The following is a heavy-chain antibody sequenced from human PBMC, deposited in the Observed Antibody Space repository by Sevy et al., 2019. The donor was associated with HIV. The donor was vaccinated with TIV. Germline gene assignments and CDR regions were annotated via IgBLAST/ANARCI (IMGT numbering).Heavy chain of an antibody. CDR3: ASKRGYTNGPFES. Sequence: SETLSLTCDVSGGSVSNGDYYWSWIRQPPGKGLEWFGYIYYSGSGYYNPFLKSRVTISVDTSKNQFSLKLKSVTAADTAIYYCASKRGYTNGPFESWGQGTLVTVSS. V-gene: IGHV4-30-4*01. J-gene: IGHJ4*02. CDR2: IYYSGSG. CDR1: GGSVSNGDYY. D-gene: IGHD5-12*01.